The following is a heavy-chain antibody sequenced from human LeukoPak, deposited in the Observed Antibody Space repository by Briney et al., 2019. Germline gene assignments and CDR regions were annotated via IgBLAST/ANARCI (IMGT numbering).Heavy chain of an antibody. CDR1: GFTFSSYA. CDR3: ATYPSSGWWKYFDY. V-gene: IGHV3-23*01. Sequence: GGSLRLSCAAFGFTFSSYAMSWVRQAPGKGLEWVSAISGSGGSTYYADSVKGRFTISRDNSKNTLYLQMNSLRAEDTAVYHCATYPSSGWWKYFDYWGQGTLVTVSS. CDR2: ISGSGGST. D-gene: IGHD6-19*01. J-gene: IGHJ4*02.